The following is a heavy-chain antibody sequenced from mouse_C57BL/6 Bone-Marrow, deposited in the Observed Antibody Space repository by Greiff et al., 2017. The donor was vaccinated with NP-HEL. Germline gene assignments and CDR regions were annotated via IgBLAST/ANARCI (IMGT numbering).Heavy chain of an antibody. V-gene: IGHV5-9-1*02. CDR2: LPPSGFSI. Sequence: EVQVVESGDGLVTPGGSLKLSCAASGFPFPLSSLSFFRPPPAPRLSFVSSLPPSGFSIYYADTVKGRFTISRDNARNTLYLQMSSLKSEDTAMYYCTRDEGTWAYWGQGTLVTVSA. D-gene: IGHD3-3*01. CDR3: TRDEGTWAY. CDR1: GFPFPLSS. J-gene: IGHJ3*01.